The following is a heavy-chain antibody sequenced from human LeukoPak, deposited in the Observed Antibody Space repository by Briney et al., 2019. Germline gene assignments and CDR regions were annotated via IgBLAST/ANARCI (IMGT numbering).Heavy chain of an antibody. Sequence: SETLSLTCAVYGGSSSGYYWSWIRQPPGKGLEWIGEINHSGSTNYNPSLKSRVTISVDTSKNQFSLKLSSVTAADTAVYYCARGIDRGDFWSGYPTNWFDPWGQGTLVTVSS. D-gene: IGHD3-3*01. CDR1: GGSSSGYY. V-gene: IGHV4-34*01. CDR2: INHSGST. CDR3: ARGIDRGDFWSGYPTNWFDP. J-gene: IGHJ5*02.